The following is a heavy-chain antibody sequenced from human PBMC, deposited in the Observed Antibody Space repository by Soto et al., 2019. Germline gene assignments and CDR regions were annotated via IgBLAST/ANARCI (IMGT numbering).Heavy chain of an antibody. CDR1: GGSISSYY. CDR2: IYYSGST. Sequence: SETLSLTCTVSGGSISSYYWSWIRQPPGKGLEWIGYIYYSGSTNYNPSLKSRVTISVDTSKNQSSLKLSSVTAADTAVYYCASFTKSAGFDYWGQGTLVTVSS. D-gene: IGHD6-13*01. CDR3: ASFTKSAGFDY. V-gene: IGHV4-59*01. J-gene: IGHJ4*02.